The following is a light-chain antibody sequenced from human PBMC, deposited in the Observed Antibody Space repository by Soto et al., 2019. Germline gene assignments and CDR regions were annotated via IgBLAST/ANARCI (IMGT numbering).Light chain of an antibody. V-gene: IGLV2-14*03. CDR3: TSFTSSNTWV. J-gene: IGLJ3*02. Sequence: QSALTQPASVSGSPGQSITISCTGTSSDVGGYNYVSWFQQHPGKAPKLKIYEVSNRPSGVSNRFSGSKSGYMASLTISELQAEDEADYYCTSFTSSNTWVFGGGTKLTVL. CDR1: SSDVGGYNY. CDR2: EVS.